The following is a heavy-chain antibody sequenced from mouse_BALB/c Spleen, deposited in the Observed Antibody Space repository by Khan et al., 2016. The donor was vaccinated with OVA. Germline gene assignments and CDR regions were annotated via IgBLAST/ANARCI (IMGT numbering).Heavy chain of an antibody. Sequence: EVQLQESGPGLVKPSQSLSLTCTVTGYSITSGYGWNWIRQPPGNKQEWMGYISYSGSTNYNPSLKSRISITRDTSKNQSFLQLNSVTTEDTATYYCARTAKINYWGQGTTLTVSS. CDR1: GYSITSGYG. CDR3: ARTAKINY. D-gene: IGHD1-2*01. CDR2: ISYSGST. V-gene: IGHV3-1*02. J-gene: IGHJ2*01.